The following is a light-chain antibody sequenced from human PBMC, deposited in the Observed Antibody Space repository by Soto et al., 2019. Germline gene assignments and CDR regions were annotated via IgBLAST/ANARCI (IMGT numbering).Light chain of an antibody. J-gene: IGKJ4*01. CDR1: PSVTNF. V-gene: IGKV3-20*01. CDR2: GAS. Sequence: IVLTQSPATLSLSPGERATLSCRASPSVTNFLAWYQQKPGQATRLLIYGASSRASAVPDRVSGSGSGADFTLTISRLQPEDFAVYYCQQYGSSPLTFGGGTKVDIK. CDR3: QQYGSSPLT.